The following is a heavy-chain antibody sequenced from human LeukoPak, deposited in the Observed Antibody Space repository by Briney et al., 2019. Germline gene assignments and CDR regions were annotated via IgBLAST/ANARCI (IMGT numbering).Heavy chain of an antibody. Sequence: ASVKVSCKASGYTFTGYYMHWVRQAPGQGLEWMGWINPNSGGTNYAQKFQGRVTMTRDTSISTAYMELRSLRSDDTAVYYCARDGIAARLYFDYWGQGTLVTVSS. D-gene: IGHD6-6*01. CDR2: INPNSGGT. CDR3: ARDGIAARLYFDY. V-gene: IGHV1-2*02. CDR1: GYTFTGYY. J-gene: IGHJ4*02.